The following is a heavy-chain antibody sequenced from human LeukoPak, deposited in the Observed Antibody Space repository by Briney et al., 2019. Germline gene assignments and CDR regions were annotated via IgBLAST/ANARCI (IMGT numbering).Heavy chain of an antibody. V-gene: IGHV3-48*01. J-gene: IGHJ5*02. Sequence: GGSLRLSCAASGFTFSSYSINWVRQAPGKGLEWVSYISSSGTTIYYADSVEGRFTISRDNAKNSLYLQMNSLRAEDTAIYYCAKGFRSGGGSPADPWGQGTLVTVSS. CDR2: ISSSGTTI. D-gene: IGHD1-26*01. CDR1: GFTFSSYS. CDR3: AKGFRSGGGSPADP.